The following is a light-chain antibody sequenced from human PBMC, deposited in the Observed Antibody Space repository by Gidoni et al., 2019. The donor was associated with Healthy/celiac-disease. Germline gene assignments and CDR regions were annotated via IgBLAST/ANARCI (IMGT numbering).Light chain of an antibody. CDR2: RNS. Sequence: QSVLTQTPSVSGAPGQRVTISCTGSSSNIGAGYEVHWYQQLPGTAPKLLIYRNSNRPSGVPGRFSGSKSGTSASLAITGLQAEDEADYYCQSYDSSLSGDVVFGGGTKLTVL. V-gene: IGLV1-40*01. CDR3: QSYDSSLSGDVV. CDR1: SSNIGAGYE. J-gene: IGLJ2*01.